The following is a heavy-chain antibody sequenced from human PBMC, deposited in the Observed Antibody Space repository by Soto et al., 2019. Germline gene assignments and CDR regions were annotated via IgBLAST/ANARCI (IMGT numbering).Heavy chain of an antibody. CDR3: ARDFIVGAPDYFDY. D-gene: IGHD1-26*01. Sequence: GSLRLSCAASGFSFSNYVIYWVRQAPSKGLEWVAMISDDGSNKYYADSAKGRFTISRDNSKNTLYLQMNSLRVDDTAVYYCARDFIVGAPDYFDYWGQGTLVTVSS. J-gene: IGHJ4*02. CDR2: ISDDGSNK. CDR1: GFSFSNYV. V-gene: IGHV3-30*03.